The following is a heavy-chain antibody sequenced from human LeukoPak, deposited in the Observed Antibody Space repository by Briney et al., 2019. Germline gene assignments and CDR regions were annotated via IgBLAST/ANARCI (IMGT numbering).Heavy chain of an antibody. CDR3: ARGSSGVSSWYGFLYGMDV. CDR1: GFTFSSYA. CDR2: ISYDGSNK. D-gene: IGHD6-13*01. V-gene: IGHV3-30-3*01. Sequence: GRSLRLSCAASGFTFSSYAMHWVRQAPGKGLEWVAVISYDGSNKYYADSVKGRFTISRDNSKNTLYLQMSGLRAEDTAVYYCARGSSGVSSWYGFLYGMDVWGQGTTVTVSS. J-gene: IGHJ6*02.